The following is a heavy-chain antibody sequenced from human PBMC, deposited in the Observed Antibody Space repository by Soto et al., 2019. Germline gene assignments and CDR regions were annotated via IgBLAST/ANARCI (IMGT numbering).Heavy chain of an antibody. J-gene: IGHJ4*02. CDR3: ARDGYANYTLDS. CDR2: ISRSGIYL. CDR1: GFTFSDYT. V-gene: IGHV3-21*01. Sequence: GSLRLSCAASGFTFSDYTMNWVRQAPGKGLEWVSSISRSGIYLYNVDSVKGRFTISRDNAENSLYLQLNSLRAEDTAVYYCARDGYANYTLDSWGQETVVTVSS. D-gene: IGHD4-4*01.